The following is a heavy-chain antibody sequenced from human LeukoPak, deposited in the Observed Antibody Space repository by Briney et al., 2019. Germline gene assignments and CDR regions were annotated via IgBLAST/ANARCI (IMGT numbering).Heavy chain of an antibody. Sequence: GSLRLSCTASGFTFSNYAMSWVRQAPGKGLEWVSTISGAGDSTHYADSVQGRFAISRDNSKNTLFLQMNSLRAEDTAVYYCARDYPTAVYAFDIWGQGTMVTVSS. CDR3: ARDYPTAVYAFDI. V-gene: IGHV3-23*01. CDR2: ISGAGDST. CDR1: GFTFSNYA. D-gene: IGHD6-13*01. J-gene: IGHJ3*02.